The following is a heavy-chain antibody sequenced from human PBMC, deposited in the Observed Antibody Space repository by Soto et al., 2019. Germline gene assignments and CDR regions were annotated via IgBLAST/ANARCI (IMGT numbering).Heavy chain of an antibody. CDR1: GGSISSGGYY. V-gene: IGHV4-31*03. D-gene: IGHD3-9*01. CDR2: IYYSGST. CDR3: ARSVPTXQTGKILTAIGSRPFHY. Sequence: SETLSLTCTVSGGSISSGGYYWSWIRQHPGKGLEWIGYIYYSGSTYYNSSLKSRVTISVDTSKNHFSLKLTSVTAADTAVYYCARSVPTXQTGKILTAIGSRPFHYWGQGTMVTVSS. J-gene: IGHJ4*02.